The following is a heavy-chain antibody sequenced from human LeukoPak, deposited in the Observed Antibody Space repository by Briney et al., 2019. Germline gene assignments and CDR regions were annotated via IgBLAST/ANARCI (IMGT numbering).Heavy chain of an antibody. CDR1: GGSISSQF. Sequence: SETLSLTCAVSGGSISSQFWIWIRQPPGKGLQWIGYIHYSGSANYNPSLKSRVTISGDTSKNHLTLKLSSVTAADTAVYYCARLLGGPLSAFDIWGQGTMVTVSS. CDR2: IHYSGSA. D-gene: IGHD4-23*01. CDR3: ARLLGGPLSAFDI. J-gene: IGHJ3*02. V-gene: IGHV4-59*08.